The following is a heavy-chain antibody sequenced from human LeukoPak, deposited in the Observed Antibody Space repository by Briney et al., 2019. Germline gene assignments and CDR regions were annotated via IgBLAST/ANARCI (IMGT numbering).Heavy chain of an antibody. CDR3: ASDLLTVLGSQQLVPGY. CDR1: GGSISSSSYY. CDR2: IYYSGST. J-gene: IGHJ4*02. D-gene: IGHD6-13*01. V-gene: IGHV4-39*07. Sequence: SETLSLTCTVSGGSISSSSYYWGWIRQPPGKGLEWIGSIYYSGSTYYNPSLRSRVTISVDTSKNQFSLKLSSVTAADTAVYYCASDLLTVLGSQQLVPGYWGQGTLVTVSS.